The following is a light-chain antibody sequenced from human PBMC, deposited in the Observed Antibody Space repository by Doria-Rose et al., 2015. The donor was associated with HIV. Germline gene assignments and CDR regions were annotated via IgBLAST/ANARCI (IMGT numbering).Light chain of an antibody. Sequence: TQSPETLSVSPGESATPSCRASQSVSTDLAWYQHKPGQAPRLLIWGAPTRATGIPARFSGSGSGTEFTLTISSLQSEDFAIYFCHQYNNWPTFGQGTRLDIK. V-gene: IGKV3-15*01. J-gene: IGKJ5*01. CDR2: GAP. CDR3: HQYNNWPT. CDR1: QSVSTD.